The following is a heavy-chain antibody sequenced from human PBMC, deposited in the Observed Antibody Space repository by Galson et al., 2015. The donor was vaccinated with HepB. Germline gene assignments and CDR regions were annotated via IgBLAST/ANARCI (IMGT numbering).Heavy chain of an antibody. CDR2: ISAYNGNT. D-gene: IGHD2-2*01. CDR3: ARAMPGVGYCSSTSCFPRLDFDY. V-gene: IGHV1-18*04. J-gene: IGHJ4*02. Sequence: SVKVSCKASGYTFTSYGISWVRQAPGQGLEWMGWISAYNGNTNYAQKLQGRVTMTTDTSTSTAYMELRSLRSDDTAVYYCARAMPGVGYCSSTSCFPRLDFDYWGQGTLVTVSS. CDR1: GYTFTSYG.